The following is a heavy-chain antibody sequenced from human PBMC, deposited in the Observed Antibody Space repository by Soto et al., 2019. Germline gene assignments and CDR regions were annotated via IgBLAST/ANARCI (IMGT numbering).Heavy chain of an antibody. D-gene: IGHD5-12*01. Sequence: PGESLKISCKGSGYSFTSYWISWVRQMPGKGLEWMGRIDPSDSYTNYSPSFQGHVTISADKSISTAYLQWSSLKASDTAMYYCARQGIGPARYSGYDARDYWGQGTLVTVSS. CDR2: IDPSDSYT. J-gene: IGHJ4*02. CDR1: GYSFTSYW. CDR3: ARQGIGPARYSGYDARDY. V-gene: IGHV5-10-1*01.